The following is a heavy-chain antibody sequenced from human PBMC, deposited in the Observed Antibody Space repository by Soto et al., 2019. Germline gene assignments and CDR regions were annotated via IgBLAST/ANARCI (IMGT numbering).Heavy chain of an antibody. Sequence: SETLSLTCTVSGGAIGSYHWSWVRQPPGKGLEWIASVYYTVTTNYNPSLGSRVNISIDAPENQISLKLTSVTAADTAFYYCARDTTLTGMCERWGQQTRVTASS. D-gene: IGHD1-1*01. J-gene: IGHJ1*01. CDR3: ARDTTLTGMCER. CDR2: VYYTVTT. CDR1: GGAIGSYH. V-gene: IGHV4-59*13.